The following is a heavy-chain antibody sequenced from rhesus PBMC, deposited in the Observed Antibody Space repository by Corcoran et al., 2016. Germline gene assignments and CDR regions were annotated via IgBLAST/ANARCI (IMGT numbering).Heavy chain of an antibody. Sequence: QVQLQESGPGLLKPSDTLSLTCAVSGGSLSGGYVWGWIRQPPGRGLEWIGSKYSSNGTTEDNPALKSRGTSSTDTSKNQSSVKLSAGTAADTAVYYCARSSGWSPSYGYFDSWGPGTPITISS. D-gene: IGHD6S26*01. V-gene: IGHV4-76*01. CDR3: ARSSGWSPSYGYFDS. CDR1: GGSLSGGYV. CDR2: KYSSNGTT. J-gene: IGHJ2*01.